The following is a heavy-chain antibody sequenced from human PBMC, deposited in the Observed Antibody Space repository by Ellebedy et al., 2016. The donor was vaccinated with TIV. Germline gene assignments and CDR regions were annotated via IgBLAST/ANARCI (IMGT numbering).Heavy chain of an antibody. CDR2: ISNTGSRT. CDR3: AKDQVAGDGRWVFDM. V-gene: IGHV3-23*01. Sequence: GESLKISCAASGFTFNSYAMSWVRQAPGKGLEWVSTISNTGSRTYYADSVEGRFTISRDNSKKTLYLQMNSMRAEDTAIYYCAKDQVAGDGRWVFDMWGQGSMVTVSS. D-gene: IGHD5-24*01. CDR1: GFTFNSYA. J-gene: IGHJ3*02.